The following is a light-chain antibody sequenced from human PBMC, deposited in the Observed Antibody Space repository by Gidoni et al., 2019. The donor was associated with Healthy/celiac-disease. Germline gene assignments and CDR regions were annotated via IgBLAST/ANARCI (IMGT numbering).Light chain of an antibody. Sequence: DLQMTQSPSSLSASVGDRVTITCRASQSISSFLNWYQQKPGKAPKLLIYAASSLQSGVPSRFSGSGSGTDFTLTISSLQPEDFATYYCQQSYSTPLTFXGXTKVEI. CDR1: QSISSF. CDR2: AAS. CDR3: QQSYSTPLT. V-gene: IGKV1-39*01. J-gene: IGKJ4*01.